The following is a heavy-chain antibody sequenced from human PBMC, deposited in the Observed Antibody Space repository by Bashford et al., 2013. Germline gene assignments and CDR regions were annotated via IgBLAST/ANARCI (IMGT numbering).Heavy chain of an antibody. Sequence: WVRQAPGQGLEWMGWISAYNGNTNYAQKLQGRVTMTTDTSTSTAYMELRSLRSDDTAVYYCARERGDNYYYYYMDVWGQRDHGHRLL. D-gene: IGHD2-21*02. CDR3: ARERGDNYYYYYMDV. CDR2: ISAYNGNT. J-gene: IGHJ6*03. V-gene: IGHV1-18*01.